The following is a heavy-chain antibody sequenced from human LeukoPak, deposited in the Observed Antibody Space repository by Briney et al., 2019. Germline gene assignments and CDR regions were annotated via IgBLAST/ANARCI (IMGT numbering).Heavy chain of an antibody. J-gene: IGHJ3*02. D-gene: IGHD1-20*01. CDR3: ARDILYNWNDHDAFDI. Sequence: GGSLRLSCAASGVTFSSYSMNWVRQAPGKGLEWVSSISSSSSYIYYADSVKGRFTISRDNAKNSLYLQMNSLRAEDMAVYYCARDILYNWNDHDAFDIWGQGTMVTVSS. V-gene: IGHV3-21*01. CDR1: GVTFSSYS. CDR2: ISSSSSYI.